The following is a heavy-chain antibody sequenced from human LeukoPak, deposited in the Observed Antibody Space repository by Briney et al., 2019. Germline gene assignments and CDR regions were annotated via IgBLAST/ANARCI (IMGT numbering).Heavy chain of an antibody. Sequence: GGSLRLSCSASGFTFSSYAMHWVRQAPGKGLEYVSAINSNGGITFYADSMKGRFTISRDDSKNTLYLQMCSLRAEDTAIYYCVKGVAARLDYWGQGTLVTVSS. CDR3: VKGVAARLDY. CDR2: INSNGGIT. D-gene: IGHD6-6*01. J-gene: IGHJ4*02. V-gene: IGHV3-64D*09. CDR1: GFTFSSYA.